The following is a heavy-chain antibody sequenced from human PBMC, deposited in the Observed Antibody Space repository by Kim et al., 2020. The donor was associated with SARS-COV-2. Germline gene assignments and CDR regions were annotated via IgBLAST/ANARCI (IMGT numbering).Heavy chain of an antibody. D-gene: IGHD6-13*01. V-gene: IGHV5-51*01. CDR2: IYPGDSDT. CDR1: GYSFTSYW. CDR3: ARNGIAAAGTFHWYFDL. J-gene: IGHJ2*01. Sequence: GESLKISCKGSGYSFTSYWIGWVRQMPGKGLEWMGIIYPGDSDTRYSPSFQGQVTISADKSISTAYLQWSSLKASDTAMYYCARNGIAAAGTFHWYFDLWGRGTLVTVSS.